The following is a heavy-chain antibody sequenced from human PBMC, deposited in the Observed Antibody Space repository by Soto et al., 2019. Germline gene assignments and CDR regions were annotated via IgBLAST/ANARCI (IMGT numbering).Heavy chain of an antibody. Sequence: QVQLQESGSGLVKPSQTLSLTCAVSGGSISSGGYSWSWIRQPPGKGLAWIGYIYHSGSTYYNPSPKSRVTISLDTSKNQFSLKLNSVTAADTAVYYCARGHDANNDWGQGTLVTVSS. D-gene: IGHD2-8*01. J-gene: IGHJ4*02. CDR1: GGSISSGGYS. CDR3: ARGHDANND. V-gene: IGHV4-30-2*01. CDR2: IYHSGST.